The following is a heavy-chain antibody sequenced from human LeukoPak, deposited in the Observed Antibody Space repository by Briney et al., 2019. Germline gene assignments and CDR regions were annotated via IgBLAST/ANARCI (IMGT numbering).Heavy chain of an antibody. CDR3: ARVSRITMVRGASDFDY. CDR2: IKQDGSEK. CDR1: GSTFSSYW. D-gene: IGHD3-10*01. V-gene: IGHV3-7*01. J-gene: IGHJ4*02. Sequence: PGGSLRLSCAASGSTFSSYWMSWVRQAPGKGLEWVAHIKQDGSEKYYVDSVKGRFTISRDNAKNSLYLQMNSLRAEDTAVYYCARVSRITMVRGASDFDYWGQGTLVTVSS.